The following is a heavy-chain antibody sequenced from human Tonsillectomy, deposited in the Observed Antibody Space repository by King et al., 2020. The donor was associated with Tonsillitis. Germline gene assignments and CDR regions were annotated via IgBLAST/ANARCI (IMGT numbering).Heavy chain of an antibody. J-gene: IGHJ3*02. D-gene: IGHD2-2*01. CDR1: GFTVSSNY. CDR2: IYSGGTT. Sequence: VQLVESGGGLIQPGGSLRLSCAASGFTVSSNYMSWVRQAPGKGLEWVSVIYSGGTTYYADSVKGRFTISRDNSKNTLYLQMNSLRAEDTAIYYCTRESCSTTNCFRPSDIWGQGTMVTVSS. V-gene: IGHV3-53*01. CDR3: TRESCSTTNCFRPSDI.